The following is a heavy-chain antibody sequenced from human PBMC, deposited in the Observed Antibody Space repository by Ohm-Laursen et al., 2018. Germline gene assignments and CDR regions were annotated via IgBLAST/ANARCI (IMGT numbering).Heavy chain of an antibody. CDR3: ARDRGYVEWYFDL. D-gene: IGHD3-22*01. V-gene: IGHV4-34*09. CDR2: INHSGST. CDR1: GGSFSGYY. J-gene: IGHJ2*01. Sequence: SDTLSLTCAVYGGSFSGYYWSWIRQPPGKGLEWIGEINHSGSTNYNPSLKSRLTISVDTSKNQFSLRLSSVTAADTAVYYCARDRGYVEWYFDLWGRGTLVTVSS.